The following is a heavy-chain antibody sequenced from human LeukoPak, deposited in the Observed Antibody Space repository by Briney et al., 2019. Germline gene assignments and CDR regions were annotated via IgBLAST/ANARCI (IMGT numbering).Heavy chain of an antibody. CDR1: GFTFDDYA. CDR2: ISWNSGSI. Sequence: PGRSLRLSCAASGFTFDDYAMHWVRQAPGKGLEWVSGISWNSGSIGYADSVKGRFTISRDNAKNSLYLQMNSLRAEDVALYYCAKGDCTNGVCYLDYWGQGTLVTVSS. CDR3: AKGDCTNGVCYLDY. V-gene: IGHV3-9*03. D-gene: IGHD2-8*01. J-gene: IGHJ4*02.